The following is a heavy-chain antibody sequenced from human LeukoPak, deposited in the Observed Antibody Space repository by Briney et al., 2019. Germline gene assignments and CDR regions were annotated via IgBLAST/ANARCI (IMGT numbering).Heavy chain of an antibody. CDR3: AGRSYHPNWFDP. J-gene: IGHJ5*02. CDR1: GYTFTGYY. CDR2: INPNSGGT. D-gene: IGHD1-26*01. V-gene: IGHV1-2*02. Sequence: ASVKVSCKASGYTFTGYYMHWVRQAPGQGLEWMGWINPNSGGTNYAQKFQGRVTMTRDTSISTAYMELSRLRSDDTAVCYCAGRSYHPNWFDPWGQGTLVTVSS.